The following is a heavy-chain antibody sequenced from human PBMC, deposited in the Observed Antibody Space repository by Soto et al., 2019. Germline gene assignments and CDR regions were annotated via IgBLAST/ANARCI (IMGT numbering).Heavy chain of an antibody. CDR2: ICDSGST. CDR3: ARQGENDYFDF. D-gene: IGHD3-16*01. Sequence: SEILSLTCTVSSGSINKYCWSWIRQPPGKELEWIGYICDSGSTNYNPPLTSRVTMSVDTSKNQFSLNLSSMTAADTAIYYCARQGENDYFDFWGQGALVTVSS. CDR1: SGSINKYC. V-gene: IGHV4-59*08. J-gene: IGHJ4*02.